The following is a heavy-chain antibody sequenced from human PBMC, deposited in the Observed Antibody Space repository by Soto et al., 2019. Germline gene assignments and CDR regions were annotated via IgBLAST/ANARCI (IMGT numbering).Heavy chain of an antibody. Sequence: EVQLLESGGGLVHPGGSLRLSCAASGFTFSSYAMSWVRQAPGKGLEWVSGISGSGGIKHYADSVKGRFTISRDNSKNTLYLQMNTLGAEDTAVYFCAKEGRALVNNHTTEDYWGQGTLVTVS. CDR3: AKEGRALVNNHTTEDY. D-gene: IGHD4-4*01. CDR1: GFTFSSYA. CDR2: ISGSGGIK. V-gene: IGHV3-23*01. J-gene: IGHJ4*02.